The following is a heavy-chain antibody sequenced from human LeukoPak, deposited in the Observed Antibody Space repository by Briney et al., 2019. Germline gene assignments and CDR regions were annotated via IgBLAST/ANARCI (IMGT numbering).Heavy chain of an antibody. Sequence: PGTSLRLSCAASGFTFISYAIHWVRQAPGKGLEWVAVISFHGTDTFYADSVKGRFTISRDNAKNSLYLQMNSLRAEDTAVYYCARGRYDSSGSYSLFDYWGQGTLVTVSS. V-gene: IGHV3-30*04. D-gene: IGHD3-22*01. CDR3: ARGRYDSSGSYSLFDY. CDR1: GFTFISYA. J-gene: IGHJ4*02. CDR2: ISFHGTDT.